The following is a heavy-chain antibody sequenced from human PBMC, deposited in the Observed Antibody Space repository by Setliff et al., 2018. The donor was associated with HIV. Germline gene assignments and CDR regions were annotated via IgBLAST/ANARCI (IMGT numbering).Heavy chain of an antibody. D-gene: IGHD1-26*01. Sequence: SETLSLTCTVSGGSISSSSYNWGWIRQPPGKGLEWIGNIYYSGITYYNPSLKSRVTISKDTSKNQFSLHLSSVTAADTAVYYCARAHSGSYYYYYYMDVWGKETTVTVSS. V-gene: IGHV4-39*07. CDR3: ARAHSGSYYYYYYMDV. CDR1: GGSISSSSYN. CDR2: IYYSGIT. J-gene: IGHJ6*03.